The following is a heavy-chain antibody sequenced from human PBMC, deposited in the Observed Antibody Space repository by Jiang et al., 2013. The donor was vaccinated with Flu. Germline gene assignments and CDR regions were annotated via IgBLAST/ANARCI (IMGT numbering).Heavy chain of an antibody. Sequence: LEWIGYMHSSGSTYYSPSLKRRLTISADTSKNQFSLNLSSVTAADTAVYYCARDQADYGDDAFDIWGQGTVVTVSS. D-gene: IGHD4-17*01. V-gene: IGHV4-31*02. CDR3: ARDQADYGDDAFDI. J-gene: IGHJ3*02. CDR2: MHSSGST.